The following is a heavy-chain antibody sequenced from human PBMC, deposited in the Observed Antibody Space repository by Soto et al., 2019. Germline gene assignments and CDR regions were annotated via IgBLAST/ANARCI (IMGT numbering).Heavy chain of an antibody. CDR2: ISGSGGST. V-gene: IGHV3-23*01. CDR3: AKDGRTGTHYYYYMDV. D-gene: IGHD1-7*01. Sequence: EVQLLESGGGLVQPGGSLRLSCAASGFTFSSYAMSWVRQAPGKGLEWVSAISGSGGSTYYEHSVKGRFTISRDNSKNTLYLQMNSLRAEDTAVYYCAKDGRTGTHYYYYMDVWGKGTTVTVSS. CDR1: GFTFSSYA. J-gene: IGHJ6*03.